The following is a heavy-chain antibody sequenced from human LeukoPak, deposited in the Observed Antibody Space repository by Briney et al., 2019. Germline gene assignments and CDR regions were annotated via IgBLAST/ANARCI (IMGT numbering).Heavy chain of an antibody. CDR1: GGSFSGYY. Sequence: PSETLSLTCAVHGGSFSGYYWSWIRQPPGKGLEWIGEINHSGSTNYNPSLKSRVTISVDTSKNQFSLKLSSVTAADTAVYYCARGRSTLAFFDYWGQGTLVTVSS. CDR2: INHSGST. J-gene: IGHJ4*02. D-gene: IGHD4-17*01. CDR3: ARGRSTLAFFDY. V-gene: IGHV4-34*01.